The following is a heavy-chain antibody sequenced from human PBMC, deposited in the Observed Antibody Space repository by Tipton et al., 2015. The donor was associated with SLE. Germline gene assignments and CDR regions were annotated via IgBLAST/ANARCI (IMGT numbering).Heavy chain of an antibody. J-gene: IGHJ3*02. CDR3: ARDNRWYGSGSYHDAFDI. V-gene: IGHV4-4*07. CDR2: IYTSGST. Sequence: TLSLTCTVSGGSISSHYWSWIRQPAGKGLEWIGRIYTSGSTNYNPSLKSRVTISVDTSKNQFSLKLSSVTAADTAVYYCARDNRWYGSGSYHDAFDIWGQGTMVTVSS. CDR1: GGSISSHY. D-gene: IGHD1-26*01.